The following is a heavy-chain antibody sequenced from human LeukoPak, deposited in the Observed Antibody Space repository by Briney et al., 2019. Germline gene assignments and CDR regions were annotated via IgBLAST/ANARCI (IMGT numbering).Heavy chain of an antibody. CDR1: GFNFITAA. CDR2: ISYDGSNK. J-gene: IGHJ4*02. V-gene: IGHV3-30*18. D-gene: IGHD3-10*01. Sequence: GGSLRLSCAASGFNFITAAMTWVRQAPGKGLEWVAVISYDGSNKYYADSVKGRFTISRDNSKNTLYLQMNSLRAEDTAVYYCAKGSTYYYGSGRSTAPIDYWGQGTLVTVSS. CDR3: AKGSTYYYGSGRSTAPIDY.